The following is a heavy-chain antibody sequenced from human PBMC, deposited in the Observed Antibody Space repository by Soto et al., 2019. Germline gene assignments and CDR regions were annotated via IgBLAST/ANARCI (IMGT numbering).Heavy chain of an antibody. CDR2: ISGGSSRI. J-gene: IGHJ6*02. V-gene: IGHV3-48*02. Sequence: PGGSLRLSCAASGFSFSTYDMNWVRQAPGKGLEWVSYISGGSSRIFYADSVKGRFTISRDNAKNSLYLQMNSLRDEDTGVYYCARVIYGGWSTIKDYYYYAMDVWGQGTPVTVSS. D-gene: IGHD5-12*01. CDR1: GFSFSTYD. CDR3: ARVIYGGWSTIKDYYYYAMDV.